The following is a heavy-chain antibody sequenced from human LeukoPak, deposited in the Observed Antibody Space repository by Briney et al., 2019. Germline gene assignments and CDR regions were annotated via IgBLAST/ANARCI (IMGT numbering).Heavy chain of an antibody. Sequence: SETLSLTCAVYGGSFSGYYWSWIRQPPGKGLEWIGEINHSGSTNYNPSLKSRVTISVDTSKNQFSLKLSSVTAADTAVYYCARHYPSYYDSSGYPRRITYYFDHWGQGTLVTVSS. CDR2: INHSGST. CDR1: GGSFSGYY. CDR3: ARHYPSYYDSSGYPRRITYYFDH. V-gene: IGHV4-34*01. D-gene: IGHD3-22*01. J-gene: IGHJ4*02.